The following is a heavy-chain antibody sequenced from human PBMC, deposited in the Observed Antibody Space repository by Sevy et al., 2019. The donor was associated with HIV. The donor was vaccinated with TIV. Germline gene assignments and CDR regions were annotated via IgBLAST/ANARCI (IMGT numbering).Heavy chain of an antibody. D-gene: IGHD4-17*01. CDR1: GFIISDYY. J-gene: IGHJ6*02. CDR3: ARDHVKDGDLGDYYYFAMDV. V-gene: IGHV3-11*01. CDR2: ISGSDDAI. Sequence: GGSLRLSCVGSGFIISDYYMSWIRQAPGKGLEWVSYISGSDDAIYYSHSVKGRFTISRDNVKNSLYLQMNSLRAEDTAVYYCARDHVKDGDLGDYYYFAMDVWGQGTTVTVSS.